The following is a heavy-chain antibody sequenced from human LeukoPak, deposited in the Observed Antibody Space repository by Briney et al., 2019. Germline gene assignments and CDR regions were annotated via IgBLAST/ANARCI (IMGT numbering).Heavy chain of an antibody. CDR2: TSYDGTNK. D-gene: IGHD1-20*01. Sequence: GRSLRLSCAASGFTFSSYTMHWVRQAPGKGLEWVAVTSYDGTNKHYADSVKGRFAISRDNSKATLYLQMNPLGAEDTAVYFCARVKAINGNDVRAFDIWGQGTMVTVSS. CDR3: ARVKAINGNDVRAFDI. V-gene: IGHV3-30*09. CDR1: GFTFSSYT. J-gene: IGHJ3*02.